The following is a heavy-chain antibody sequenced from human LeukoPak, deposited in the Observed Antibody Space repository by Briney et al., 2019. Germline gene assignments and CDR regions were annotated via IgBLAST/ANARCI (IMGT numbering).Heavy chain of an antibody. CDR1: GGSISSGPYY. Sequence: PSETLSLTCTVSGGSISSGPYYWGWIRQPPGKGLEWIGNIYYGENTYYNPSLKSRVTISIDTSKNQFYLKLSSLNAADTAMYYCARRDDSSGYHKIFDYWGPGTLVTVSS. D-gene: IGHD3-22*01. V-gene: IGHV4-39*01. CDR2: IYYGENT. CDR3: ARRDDSSGYHKIFDY. J-gene: IGHJ4*02.